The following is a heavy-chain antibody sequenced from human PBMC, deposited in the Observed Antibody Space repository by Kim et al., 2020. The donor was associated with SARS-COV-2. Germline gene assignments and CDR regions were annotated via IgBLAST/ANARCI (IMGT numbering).Heavy chain of an antibody. CDR3: ARINSGSYSTRFDD. V-gene: IGHV4-4*07. D-gene: IGHD1-26*01. Sequence: PSHKSRVTISVGTSKNQFSLKLTSVTAADTAVYYCARINSGSYSTRFDDWGEGILVTVSS. J-gene: IGHJ4*02.